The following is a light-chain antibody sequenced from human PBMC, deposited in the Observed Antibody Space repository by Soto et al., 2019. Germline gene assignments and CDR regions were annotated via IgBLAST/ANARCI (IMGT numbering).Light chain of an antibody. CDR2: GAS. Sequence: EIVLTQSPGTLSLSPGERATLSCRASQSVSNNYLAWYQQKPGQAPRLLIYGASHRATGIPDRFSGSGSGTYFTLTISRLAPEDFAVYYCQKYGSSGTFGQGTKVEIK. CDR1: QSVSNNY. J-gene: IGKJ1*01. V-gene: IGKV3-20*01. CDR3: QKYGSSGT.